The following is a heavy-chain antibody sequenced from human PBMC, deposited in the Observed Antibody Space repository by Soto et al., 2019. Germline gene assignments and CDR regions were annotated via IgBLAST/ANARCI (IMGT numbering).Heavy chain of an antibody. CDR1: GFTFSSYS. Sequence: PGGSLRLSCAASGFTFSSYSVNWVRQAPGKGLEWVSYISSSSSTIYYADSVKGRFTISRDNAKNSLYLQMNSLRAEDTAVYYCARGYYDSSGYYWVFDYWGQGTLVTVSS. J-gene: IGHJ4*02. V-gene: IGHV3-48*01. D-gene: IGHD3-22*01. CDR3: ARGYYDSSGYYWVFDY. CDR2: ISSSSSTI.